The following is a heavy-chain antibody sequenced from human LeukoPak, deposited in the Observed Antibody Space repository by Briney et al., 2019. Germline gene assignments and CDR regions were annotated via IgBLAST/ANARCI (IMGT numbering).Heavy chain of an antibody. J-gene: IGHJ4*02. Sequence: PSETLSLTCAVYGGSFSGYYWSWIHQPPGKGLEWIGEINHSGSTNYNPSLKRRVTISVDASKSQFSLKLSSVTAADTAVYYCARSYPSYGSGSYLFDYWGQGTLVTVSS. V-gene: IGHV4-34*01. CDR3: ARSYPSYGSGSYLFDY. CDR1: GGSFSGYY. D-gene: IGHD3-10*01. CDR2: INHSGST.